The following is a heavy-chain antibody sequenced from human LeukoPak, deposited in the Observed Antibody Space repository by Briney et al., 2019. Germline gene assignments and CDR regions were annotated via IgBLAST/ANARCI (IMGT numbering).Heavy chain of an antibody. CDR2: IWYDGSNK. D-gene: IGHD2-15*01. CDR1: GFTFSSFS. V-gene: IGHV3-33*06. J-gene: IGHJ3*02. CDR3: TKGDSPEDAFDI. Sequence: GGSLRLSCAASGFTFSSFSFNWIRQAPGKGLEWMADIWYDGSNKYYADSVKGRFTISRDNSKNTLYLQMNSLSVEDTAVYYCTKGDSPEDAFDIWGQGTMVTVSS.